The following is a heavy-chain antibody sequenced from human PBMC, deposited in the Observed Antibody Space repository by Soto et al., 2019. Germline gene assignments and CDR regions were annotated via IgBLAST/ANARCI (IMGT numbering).Heavy chain of an antibody. V-gene: IGHV4-34*01. J-gene: IGHJ5*02. Sequence: QVQLQQWGAGLLKPSETLSLTCAVYGGSFSGYYWSWIRQPPGKGLEWIGEINHSGSTNYNPSLKSRVTISVDTSKNQFSLKLSSVTAADTAVYYCARAAHGSGSYYNWFDPWGQGTLVTVSS. CDR3: ARAAHGSGSYYNWFDP. D-gene: IGHD3-10*01. CDR2: INHSGST. CDR1: GGSFSGYY.